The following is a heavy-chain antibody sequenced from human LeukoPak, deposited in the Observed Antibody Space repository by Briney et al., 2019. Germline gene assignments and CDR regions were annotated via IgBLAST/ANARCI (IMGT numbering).Heavy chain of an antibody. D-gene: IGHD2-15*01. J-gene: IGHJ4*02. CDR2: IIPIFGTA. V-gene: IGHV1-69*05. CDR1: GYTFTSYD. CDR3: ATCSGGSCSYGY. Sequence: SVKVSCKASGYTFTSYDINWVRQAPGQGLEWMGRIIPIFGTANYAQKFQGRVTITTDESTSTAYMELSSLRSEDTAVYYCATCSGGSCSYGYWGQGTLVTVSS.